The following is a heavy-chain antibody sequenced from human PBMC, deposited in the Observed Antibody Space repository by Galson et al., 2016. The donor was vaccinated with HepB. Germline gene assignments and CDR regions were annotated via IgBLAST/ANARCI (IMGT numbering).Heavy chain of an antibody. V-gene: IGHV4-34*01. J-gene: IGHJ6*02. CDR3: TRLRGPPILQASTHLRVMDV. D-gene: IGHD3-9*01. Sequence: SETLSLTCAVSGVSLSGDFWTWIRQTPEKGLEWIGETNHVGSATYNPSLQSRVTISVDTSKNQFSLRLTPVTPADTAVYFCTRLRGPPILQASTHLRVMDVWGQGTTVTVSS. CDR2: TNHVGSA. CDR1: GVSLSGDF.